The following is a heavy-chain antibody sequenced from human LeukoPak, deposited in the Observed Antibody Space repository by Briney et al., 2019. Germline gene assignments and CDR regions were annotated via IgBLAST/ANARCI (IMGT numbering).Heavy chain of an antibody. J-gene: IGHJ6*04. V-gene: IGHV1-18*04. CDR3: ARFRGEQYYYGMDV. D-gene: IGHD3-16*01. CDR1: GYTFTSYG. Sequence: ASVKVSCKASGYTFTSYGISWVRQAPGQGLEWMGWISAYNGNTNYAQKLQGRVTMTTDTSTSTAYMELRSQRSDDTAVYYCARFRGEQYYYGMDVWGKGTTVTVSS. CDR2: ISAYNGNT.